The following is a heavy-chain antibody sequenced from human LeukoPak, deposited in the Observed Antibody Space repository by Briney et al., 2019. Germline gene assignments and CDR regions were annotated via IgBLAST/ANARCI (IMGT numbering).Heavy chain of an antibody. CDR1: GFPFSSHG. Sequence: GGSLRLSCAASGFPFSSHGMSWVRQAPGKGLEWVSGIIGGAGSTYYADSVKGRFTISGDNSKNTLFLQMNSLRAEDTAVYYCAHGAMYQLDYWGQGTLVTVSS. D-gene: IGHD2-2*01. J-gene: IGHJ4*02. CDR3: AHGAMYQLDY. CDR2: IIGGAGST. V-gene: IGHV3-23*01.